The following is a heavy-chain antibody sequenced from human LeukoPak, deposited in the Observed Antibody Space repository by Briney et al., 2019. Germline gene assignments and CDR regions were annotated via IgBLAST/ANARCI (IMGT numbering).Heavy chain of an antibody. V-gene: IGHV4-59*12. CDR1: GGSISSYY. J-gene: IGHJ3*02. Sequence: SETLSLTCTVSGGSISSYYWSWIRQPPGKGLEWIGYIYHSGSTYYNPSLKSRVTISVDRSKNQFSLKLSSVTAADTAVYYCARTYYDILTGPGGDAFDIWGQGTMVTVSS. CDR3: ARTYYDILTGPGGDAFDI. D-gene: IGHD3-9*01. CDR2: IYHSGST.